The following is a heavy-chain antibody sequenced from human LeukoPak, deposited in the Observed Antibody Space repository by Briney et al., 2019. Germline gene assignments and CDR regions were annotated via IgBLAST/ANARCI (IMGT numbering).Heavy chain of an antibody. J-gene: IGHJ4*02. D-gene: IGHD6-19*01. CDR1: GYTFSEYY. CDR3: ARVGSSGWYVHPTLDY. CDR2: INPTNGDT. V-gene: IGHV1-2*02. Sequence: ASVKVSCKASGYTFSEYYIHWVRQAPGQGLEWMAWINPTNGDTNYAQKFQDRVTMTRDTSTSTAYLEFTRLISDDTPAYFCARVGSSGWYVHPTLDYWGQGTLVTVSS.